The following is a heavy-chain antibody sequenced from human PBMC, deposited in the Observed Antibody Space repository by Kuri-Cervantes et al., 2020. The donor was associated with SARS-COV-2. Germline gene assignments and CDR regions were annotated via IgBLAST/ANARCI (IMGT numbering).Heavy chain of an antibody. Sequence: GESLKISCAASGFTFSSFGMHWVRQTPGKGLDWVAFIRYDGNSKFYADSVKGRFTISRDNSKNTLYLQMNSLRAEDTAVYYCAKHMTTVTTYAHNVDAFDIWGQGTMVTVSS. V-gene: IGHV3-30*02. D-gene: IGHD4-17*01. J-gene: IGHJ3*02. CDR1: GFTFSSFG. CDR3: AKHMTTVTTYAHNVDAFDI. CDR2: IRYDGNSK.